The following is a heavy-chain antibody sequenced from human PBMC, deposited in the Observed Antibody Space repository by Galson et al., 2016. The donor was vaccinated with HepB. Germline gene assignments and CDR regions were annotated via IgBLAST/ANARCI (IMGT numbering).Heavy chain of an antibody. Sequence: TLSLTCSVSGGSMFSGDYSRSWIRQPPGKGLEWIGYIYNTGSTYYNPSLKGRVTISLDRSENQFSLNVTSVTAADTAVYFCAREHSSGNYFDDWGQGTLVTVSS. CDR2: IYNTGST. J-gene: IGHJ4*02. V-gene: IGHV4-30-2*01. CDR3: AREHSSGNYFDD. CDR1: GGSMFSGDYS. D-gene: IGHD6-25*01.